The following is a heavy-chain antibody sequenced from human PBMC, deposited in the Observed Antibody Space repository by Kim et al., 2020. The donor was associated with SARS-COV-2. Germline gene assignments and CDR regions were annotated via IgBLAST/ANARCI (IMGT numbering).Heavy chain of an antibody. J-gene: IGHJ4*02. CDR1: GGSISSYY. V-gene: IGHV4-4*07. D-gene: IGHD6-19*01. CDR2: IYTSGST. CDR3: ARDGPTVAGAVNLVYFDY. Sequence: SETLSLTCTVSGGSISSYYWSRIRQPAGKGLEWIGRIYTSGSTNYNPSLKSRVTMSVDTSKNQFSLKLSSVTAADTAVYYCARDGPTVAGAVNLVYFDYWGQGALVTVSS.